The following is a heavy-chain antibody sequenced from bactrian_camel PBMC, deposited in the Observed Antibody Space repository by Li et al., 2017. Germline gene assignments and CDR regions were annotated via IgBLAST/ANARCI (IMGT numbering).Heavy chain of an antibody. CDR2: IYSDGVDT. D-gene: IGHD1*01. J-gene: IGHJ4*01. CDR3: VKPNPDARGGFDH. CDR1: GNIASSYC. V-gene: IGHV3S5*01. Sequence: HVQLVESGGASVQAGGSLRLSCAASGNIASSYCMGWFRQAPGKGLEWVSSIYSDGVDTYYADSVKGRFTISRDNAKNTVYLLMNSLKPEDTAVYDCVKPNPDARGGFDHWGQRTQVTVS.